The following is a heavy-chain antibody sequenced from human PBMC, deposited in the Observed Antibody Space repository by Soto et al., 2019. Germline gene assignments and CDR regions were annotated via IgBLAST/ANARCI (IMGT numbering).Heavy chain of an antibody. J-gene: IGHJ6*01. D-gene: IGHD3-9*01. CDR2: IIPILGKT. CDR1: GGTFSSYT. V-gene: IGHV1-69*08. CDR3: ARVQNYDILTGSSHRIDG. Sequence: SVKVSCKASGGTFSSYTISWVRQAPGQGLEWMGRIIPILGKTNYAQKFQGRVTMTTDKSTSTAYMELTSLRSDDTAIYYCARVQNYDILTGSSHRIDGWGQGTMVTVAS.